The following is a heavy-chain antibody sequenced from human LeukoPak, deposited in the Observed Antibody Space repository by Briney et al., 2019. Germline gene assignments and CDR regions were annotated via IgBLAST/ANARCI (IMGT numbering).Heavy chain of an antibody. CDR1: GGSISSSSYY. J-gene: IGHJ4*02. Sequence: PSETLSLTCTVSGGSISSSSYYWGWIRQPPGEGLQWIGSIYYSGSTYYNPSLKSRVTISVDTSKNQFSLKLSSVTAADTAAYYCARGSMVRGVIITDYFDYWGQGTLVTVSS. CDR2: IYYSGST. D-gene: IGHD3-10*01. V-gene: IGHV4-39*01. CDR3: ARGSMVRGVIITDYFDY.